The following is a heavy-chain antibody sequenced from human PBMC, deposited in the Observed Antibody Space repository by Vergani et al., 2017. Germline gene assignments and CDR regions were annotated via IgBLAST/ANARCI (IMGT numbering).Heavy chain of an antibody. CDR2: MNPNSGTT. J-gene: IGHJ4*02. CDR1: GYSFSSYD. D-gene: IGHD3-9*01. CDR3: AREPATYYDILTGYQGAYYFDY. V-gene: IGHV1-8*01. Sequence: QVQLVQSGAEVKKPGASVKVSCRASGYSFSSYDISWVRQATGQGLEWMGWMNPNSGTTGYAQKFQGRVTITADKSTSTAYMELSSLRSEDTAVYYCAREPATYYDILTGYQGAYYFDYWGQGTLVTVSS.